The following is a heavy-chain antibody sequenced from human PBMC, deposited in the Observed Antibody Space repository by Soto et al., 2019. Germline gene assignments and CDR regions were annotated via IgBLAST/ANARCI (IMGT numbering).Heavy chain of an antibody. CDR1: GFKFSNYA. V-gene: IGHV3-23*01. Sequence: LRLSCAASGFKFSNYAMSWVRRAPGKGLEWVSLISATGGGTYYADSVKGRFTISRDNSHNTLYLQVHSLTAEDTAVYYCAKDRRDGGNSAFYFDFSGQAAQVTVSS. D-gene: IGHD3-16*01. CDR2: ISATGGGT. J-gene: IGHJ4*02. CDR3: AKDRRDGGNSAFYFDF.